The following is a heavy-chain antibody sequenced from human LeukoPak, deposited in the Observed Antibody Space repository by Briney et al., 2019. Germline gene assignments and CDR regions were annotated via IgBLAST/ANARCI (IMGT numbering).Heavy chain of an antibody. CDR3: AIDYVDYAGAFDI. CDR1: GFTFRNYG. Sequence: RAGGSLRLSCAASGFTFRNYGMQWVRQAPGKGLEWVALISYDGGDNYADSVKGRFTISRDNSKNTLYLQMNSLRAEDTAVYYCAIDYVDYAGAFDIWGQGTMVTVSS. D-gene: IGHD4-17*01. J-gene: IGHJ3*02. CDR2: ISYDGGD. V-gene: IGHV3-30*03.